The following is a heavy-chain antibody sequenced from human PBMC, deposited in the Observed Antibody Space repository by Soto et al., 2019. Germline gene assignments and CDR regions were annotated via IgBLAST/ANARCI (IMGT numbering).Heavy chain of an antibody. CDR1: GFTFSNYG. D-gene: IGHD2-21*02. CDR2: ISYDGSIY. J-gene: IGHJ4*02. V-gene: IGHV3-30*03. Sequence: GGSLRLSCAASGFTFSNYGMHWVRQAPGKGLEWVAVISYDGSIYYYADSVKGRFTISRDNSKNTLYLQMNTLRAEDTAVYYCARKMSNCGGDYYYIDCCGQGTLVTVSS. CDR3: ARKMSNCGGDYYYIDC.